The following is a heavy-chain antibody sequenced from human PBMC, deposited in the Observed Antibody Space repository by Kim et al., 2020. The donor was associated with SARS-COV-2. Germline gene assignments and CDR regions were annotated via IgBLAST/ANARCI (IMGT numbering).Heavy chain of an antibody. CDR2: IIPILGIA. Sequence: SVKVSCKASGGTFSSYAISLVRQAPGKGLEWMGRIIPILGIANYAQKFQGRVTITADKSTSTAYMELSSLRSEDTAVYYCARVRYSSSPYYSYYYMDVWGKGTTVTVSS. CDR1: GGTFSSYA. V-gene: IGHV1-69*04. CDR3: ARVRYSSSPYYSYYYMDV. J-gene: IGHJ6*03. D-gene: IGHD6-6*01.